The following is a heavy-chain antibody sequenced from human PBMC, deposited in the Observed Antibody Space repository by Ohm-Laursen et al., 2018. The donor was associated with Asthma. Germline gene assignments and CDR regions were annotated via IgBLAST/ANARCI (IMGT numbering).Heavy chain of an antibody. Sequence: SDTLSLTCAVSGGSIRSSNWWSWVRQPPGKGLEWIGEVYHSGSSKYNPSLHSRVTISVDESKSQFSLRLSSVTAADTAVYYCARDHYYYDSSGSPIKYFDYWGQGTLVTVSS. V-gene: IGHV4-4*02. D-gene: IGHD3-22*01. CDR1: GGSIRSSNW. CDR3: ARDHYYYDSSGSPIKYFDY. J-gene: IGHJ4*02. CDR2: VYHSGSS.